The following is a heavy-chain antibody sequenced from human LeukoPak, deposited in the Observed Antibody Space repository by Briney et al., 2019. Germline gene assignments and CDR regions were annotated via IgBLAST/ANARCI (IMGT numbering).Heavy chain of an antibody. Sequence: GGSLRLSCSASGFTFSSYAMHWVRQAPGKGLEYVLAISSNGGSTYYADSVKGRFTISRENSKNTLYLQTCSLRAEDTAVYYCVTDRTYGDYHFAYWFQGTLVPVPS. D-gene: IGHD4-17*01. CDR1: GFTFSSYA. V-gene: IGHV3-64D*06. CDR3: VTDRTYGDYHFAY. J-gene: IGHJ4*02. CDR2: ISSNGGST.